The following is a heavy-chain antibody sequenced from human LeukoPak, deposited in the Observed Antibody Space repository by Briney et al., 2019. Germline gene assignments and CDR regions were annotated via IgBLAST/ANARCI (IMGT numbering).Heavy chain of an antibody. J-gene: IGHJ4*02. V-gene: IGHV3-30*02. CDR2: IRFDGSNVGSNV. CDR3: ARDLGMDIGQWLVPFDY. D-gene: IGHD6-19*01. Sequence: GGSLRLSCATSGFTFSTYGMHWVRQAPGKGLEWVAFIRFDGSNVGSNVYYADSVKGRFTISRDNAKNSLYLQMNSLRAEDTAVYYCARDLGMDIGQWLVPFDYWGQGTLVTVSS. CDR1: GFTFSTYG.